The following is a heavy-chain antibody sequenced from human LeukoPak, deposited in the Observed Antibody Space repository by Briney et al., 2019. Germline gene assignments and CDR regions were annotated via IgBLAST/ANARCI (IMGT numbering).Heavy chain of an antibody. D-gene: IGHD6-19*01. V-gene: IGHV3-30*18. CDR1: GFTFSNYG. J-gene: IGHJ6*02. CDR2: ISYDGTNK. Sequence: GRSLRLSCAASGFTFSNYGMHWVRQAPGRGLEWVALISYDGTNKYYADSMEGRVTVSRDNSKNTLSLQMNSLRPEDTAVYYCAKDASGWYPNCYGLDVWGQGTTVTVSS. CDR3: AKDASGWYPNCYGLDV.